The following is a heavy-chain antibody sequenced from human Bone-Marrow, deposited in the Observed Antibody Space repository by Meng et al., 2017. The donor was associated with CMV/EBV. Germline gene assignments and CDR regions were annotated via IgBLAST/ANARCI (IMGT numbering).Heavy chain of an antibody. Sequence: GGSLRLSCAASGFTFSSYGMHWVRQAPGKGLEWVAVVSYDGKNKYYADSVKGRFTISRDNSKSTLYLQMNSLRAEDTAVYYCARDRMIVLGYGMDVWGQGNTVNVAS. J-gene: IGHJ6*02. CDR3: ARDRMIVLGYGMDV. CDR2: VSYDGKNK. CDR1: GFTFSSYG. D-gene: IGHD3-22*01. V-gene: IGHV3-30*19.